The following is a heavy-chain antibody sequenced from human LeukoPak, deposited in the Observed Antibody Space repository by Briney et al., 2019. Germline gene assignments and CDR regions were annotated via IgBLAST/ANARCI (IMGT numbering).Heavy chain of an antibody. CDR2: INPSGGST. V-gene: IGHV1-46*01. D-gene: IGHD3-22*01. CDR1: GYTFTSYY. Sequence: GASVKVSCKASGYTFTSYYMHWVRQAPGQGLEWMGIINPSGGSTSYAQKFQGRVTMTRDTSTSTVYMELSSLRSEDTAVYYCARVTFYDNSGYLSPQDTFDIWGQGTMVTVSS. J-gene: IGHJ3*02. CDR3: ARVTFYDNSGYLSPQDTFDI.